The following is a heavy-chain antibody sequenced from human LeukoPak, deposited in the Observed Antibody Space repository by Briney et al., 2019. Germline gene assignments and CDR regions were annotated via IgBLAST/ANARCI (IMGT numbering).Heavy chain of an antibody. Sequence: PTGGSLRLSCAASGFPFSSYAMSWVRQAPGKGLEWVSSISGSGDSTFYADSVKGRFTISRDNSKNTLFVQMNSLRVEDTAVYYCAKYYYRLGSYGRYFDYWGQGTLVTVSS. CDR2: ISGSGDST. CDR3: AKYYYRLGSYGRYFDY. CDR1: GFPFSSYA. D-gene: IGHD3-10*01. V-gene: IGHV3-23*01. J-gene: IGHJ4*02.